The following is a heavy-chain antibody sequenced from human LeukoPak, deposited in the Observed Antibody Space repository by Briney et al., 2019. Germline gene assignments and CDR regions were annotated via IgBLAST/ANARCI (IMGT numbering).Heavy chain of an antibody. J-gene: IGHJ4*02. Sequence: GGSLRLSCAASGFTFSSYAMSWVRQAPGKGLEWVSAISGSGGSTYYADSVKGRFTISRDNSKNTLYLQMNSLRAEDTAVYYCAKDLGPMIVVVIRYFDYWGQGTLVTVSS. CDR3: AKDLGPMIVVVIRYFDY. CDR1: GFTFSSYA. CDR2: ISGSGGST. V-gene: IGHV3-23*01. D-gene: IGHD3-22*01.